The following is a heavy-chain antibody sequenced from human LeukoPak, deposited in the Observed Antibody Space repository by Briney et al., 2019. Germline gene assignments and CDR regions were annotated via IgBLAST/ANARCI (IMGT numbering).Heavy chain of an antibody. CDR3: ARMGGTYDILTGYNNGWYYYYMDV. D-gene: IGHD3-9*01. CDR1: AFTVSSSY. J-gene: IGHJ6*03. Sequence: GGSLRLSCAASAFTVSSSYMNWVRQAPGKGLQWVSVIYSGGSTSYADSVQGRFTISRDNAKNSLYLQMNSLRAEDTAVYYCARMGGTYDILTGYNNGWYYYYMDVWGKGTTVTVSS. V-gene: IGHV3-66*01. CDR2: IYSGGST.